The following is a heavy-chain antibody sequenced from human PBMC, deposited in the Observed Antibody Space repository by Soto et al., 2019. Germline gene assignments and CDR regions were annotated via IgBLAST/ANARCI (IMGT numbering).Heavy chain of an antibody. J-gene: IGHJ3*02. D-gene: IGHD3-16*01. CDR3: ARDATFGTKGGSFDI. CDR2: IKSKTDGGTT. Sequence: GGSLRLSCAASGFTFSNAWMSWVRQAPGKGLEWVGRIKSKTDGGTTDYAAPVKGRFTISRDDSKNTLYLQMNSLKTEDTAVYYCARDATFGTKGGSFDIWGHGTLVTVSS. V-gene: IGHV3-15*01. CDR1: GFTFSNAW.